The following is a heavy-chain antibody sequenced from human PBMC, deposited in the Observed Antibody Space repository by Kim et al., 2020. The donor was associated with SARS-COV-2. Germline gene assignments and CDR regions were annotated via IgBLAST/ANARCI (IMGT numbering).Heavy chain of an antibody. CDR1: GGSISSGDYY. D-gene: IGHD3-3*01. V-gene: IGHV4-30-4*01. J-gene: IGHJ4*02. CDR2: IYYSGST. CDR3: ARGSGDFWSGPGSPTFDY. Sequence: SETLSLTCTVSGGSISSGDYYWSWIRQPPGKGLEWIGYIYYSGSTYYNPSLKSRVTISVDTSKNQFSLKLSSVTAADTAVYYCARGSGDFWSGPGSPTFDYWGQGTLVTVSS.